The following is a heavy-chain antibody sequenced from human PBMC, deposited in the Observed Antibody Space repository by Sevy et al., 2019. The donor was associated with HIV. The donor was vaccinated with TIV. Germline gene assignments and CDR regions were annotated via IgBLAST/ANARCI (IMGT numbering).Heavy chain of an antibody. J-gene: IGHJ4*02. CDR2: IKQDGSEK. CDR3: AGGGALDY. Sequence: GGCLRLSCAASEFTFSAYWMTWIRQAPGKGLEWVVNIKQDGSEKYYGDAVKGRFTISRDNAKNSLYLQMNSLRVEDTAVYYCAGGGALDYWGQGTLVTVSS. D-gene: IGHD1-26*01. V-gene: IGHV3-7*01. CDR1: EFTFSAYW.